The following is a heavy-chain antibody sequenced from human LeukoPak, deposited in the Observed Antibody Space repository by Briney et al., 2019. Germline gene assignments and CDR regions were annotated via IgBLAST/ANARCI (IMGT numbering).Heavy chain of an antibody. CDR3: ARVPGYDSSGYFDY. CDR2: ILYDGSNK. Sequence: PGGSLRLSCAASGFTFSSYGMHWVRQAPGKGLEWVAVILYDGSNKYYADSVKGRFTISRDNSKNTLYLQMNSLRAEDTAVYYCARVPGYDSSGYFDYWGQGTLVTVSS. V-gene: IGHV3-30*03. J-gene: IGHJ4*02. D-gene: IGHD3-22*01. CDR1: GFTFSSYG.